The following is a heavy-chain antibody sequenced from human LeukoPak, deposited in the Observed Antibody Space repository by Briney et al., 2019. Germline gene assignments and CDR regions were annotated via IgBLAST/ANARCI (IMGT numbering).Heavy chain of an antibody. CDR2: INHSGST. Sequence: SETLSLTCVVYGESFSGYYWSWIRQPPGKGLEWIGEINHSGSTNYKSSLKSRVTLSVDMSKKQFSLKLTSVTAADTAVYYCTGGAVVLTAGPGRERHNWFDPWGQGTLVTVSS. CDR1: GESFSGYY. V-gene: IGHV4-34*01. CDR3: TGGAVVLTAGPGRERHNWFDP. D-gene: IGHD4-23*01. J-gene: IGHJ5*02.